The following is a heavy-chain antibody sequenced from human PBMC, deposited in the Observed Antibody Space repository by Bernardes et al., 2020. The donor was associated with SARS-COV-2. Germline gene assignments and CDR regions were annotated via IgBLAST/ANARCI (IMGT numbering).Heavy chain of an antibody. J-gene: IGHJ5*02. V-gene: IGHV4-39*01. D-gene: IGHD6-19*01. Sequence: SETLSLTCTVSGGSISSSSYYWGWIRQPPGKGLEWIGSIYYSGSTYYNPSLKSRVTISVDTSKNQFSLKLSSVTAADTAVYYCARVVGGWLVKSSWFDPWGQGTLVTVS. CDR1: GGSISSSSYY. CDR3: ARVVGGWLVKSSWFDP. CDR2: IYYSGST.